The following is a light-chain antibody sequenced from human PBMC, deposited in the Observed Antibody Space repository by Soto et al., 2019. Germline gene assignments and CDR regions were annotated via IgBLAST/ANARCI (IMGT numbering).Light chain of an antibody. V-gene: IGKV1-5*01. CDR1: QSVNTW. Sequence: DIQRTQSPSTLSASVGDRVTIACRASQSVNTWLAWYQKKPGKAPKLLIYDASNLQSGVPSRFSGSGSGAEFTLSISSLQPDDFATYYCQEYNSGWRFGQGTKVDIK. CDR2: DAS. CDR3: QEYNSGWR. J-gene: IGKJ1*01.